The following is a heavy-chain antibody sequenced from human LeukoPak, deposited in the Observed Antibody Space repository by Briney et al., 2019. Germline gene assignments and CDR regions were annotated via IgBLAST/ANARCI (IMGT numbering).Heavy chain of an antibody. D-gene: IGHD6-13*01. J-gene: IGHJ6*02. Sequence: ASVKVSCKASGYTFTSYAMNWVRQAPGQGLEWMGWINTNTGNPTYAQGFTGRFVFSLDTSVSTAYLQICSLKAEDTAVYYCARGSSSWYWYYHYGMDVWGQGTTVTVSS. CDR3: ARGSSSWYWYYHYGMDV. CDR2: INTNTGNP. CDR1: GYTFTSYA. V-gene: IGHV7-4-1*01.